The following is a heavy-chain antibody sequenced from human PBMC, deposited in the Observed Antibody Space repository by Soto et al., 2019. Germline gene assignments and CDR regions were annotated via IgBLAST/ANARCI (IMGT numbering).Heavy chain of an antibody. V-gene: IGHV4-31*03. D-gene: IGHD2-15*01. J-gene: IGHJ5*02. CDR2: IYYSGST. Sequence: SETLSLTCTVSGGSISSGGYYWSWIRQHPGKGLEWIGYIYYSGSTYYNPSLKSRVTISVDTSRNQFSLKLSSVTAADTAVYYGARERSRIGNWFDPWGQGTLVTVSS. CDR1: GGSISSGGYY. CDR3: ARERSRIGNWFDP.